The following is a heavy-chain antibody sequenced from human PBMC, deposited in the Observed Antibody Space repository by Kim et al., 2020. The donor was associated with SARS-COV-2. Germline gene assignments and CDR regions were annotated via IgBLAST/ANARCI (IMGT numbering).Heavy chain of an antibody. CDR3: ARDRFYYDILTGPDS. J-gene: IGHJ4*02. CDR2: ISAYNGNT. CDR1: GYTFTSYG. Sequence: ASVKVSCKASGYTFTSYGISWVRQAPGQGLEWMGWISAYNGNTNYAQKLQGRVTMTTETSTSTAYMELRSLRSDDTAVYYCARDRFYYDILTGPDSWGQGTLVTVSS. D-gene: IGHD3-9*01. V-gene: IGHV1-18*01.